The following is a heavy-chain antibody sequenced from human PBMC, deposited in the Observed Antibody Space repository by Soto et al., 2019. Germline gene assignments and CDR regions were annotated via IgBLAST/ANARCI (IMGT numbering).Heavy chain of an antibody. V-gene: IGHV4-30-4*01. D-gene: IGHD1-1*01. CDR2: IHYSGST. Sequence: SETLSLTCPVSGGSLSSGDYYWSWLRQPPGKGLEWIGYIHYSGSTYYNPSLKSRVTISVDTSKNQFSLKLSSVTAADTAVYYCARASSVQLTRHQQYWGQGTLVTVSS. CDR3: ARASSVQLTRHQQY. J-gene: IGHJ4*02. CDR1: GGSLSSGDYY.